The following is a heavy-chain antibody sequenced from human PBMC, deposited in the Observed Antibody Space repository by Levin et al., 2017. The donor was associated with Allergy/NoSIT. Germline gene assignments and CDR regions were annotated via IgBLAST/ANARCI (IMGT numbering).Heavy chain of an antibody. CDR1: GFTLTTYW. Sequence: PGGSLRLSCATSGFTLTTYWMSWVRQAPGKGLEWVANINSDGNEKYYVDSVKGRFTISRDNAKNSLYLQMNSLRAEDTAVYYCARARFCTSGNCYRDFWGQGTVVTVSS. CDR2: INSDGNEK. CDR3: ARARFCTSGNCYRDF. D-gene: IGHD2-15*01. J-gene: IGHJ4*02. V-gene: IGHV3-7*01.